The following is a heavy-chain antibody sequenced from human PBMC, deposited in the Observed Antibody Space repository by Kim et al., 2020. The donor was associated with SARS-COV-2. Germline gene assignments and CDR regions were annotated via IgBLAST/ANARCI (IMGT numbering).Heavy chain of an antibody. CDR3: ACVEYSSSPQVGGEDYFDY. D-gene: IGHD6-6*01. J-gene: IGHJ4*02. CDR1: GGSFSGYY. V-gene: IGHV4-34*01. CDR2: INHSGST. Sequence: SETLSLTCAVYGGSFSGYYWSWIRQPPGKGLEWIGEINHSGSTNYNPSLKSRVTISVDTSKNQFSLKLSSVTAADTAVYYCACVEYSSSPQVGGEDYFDYWGQGTLVTVSS.